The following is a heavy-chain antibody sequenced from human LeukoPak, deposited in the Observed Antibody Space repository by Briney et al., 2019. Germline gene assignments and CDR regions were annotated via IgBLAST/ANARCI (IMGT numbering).Heavy chain of an antibody. Sequence: GGSLRLSCAASGFTFSSYAMSWVRQAPGKGLEWVSAISGSGGSTYYADSVKGRFTISRDNSKNTLHLQMNSLRAEDTAVYYCAKVPHYYYGSGSYQFDYWGQGTLVAVSS. J-gene: IGHJ4*02. CDR3: AKVPHYYYGSGSYQFDY. D-gene: IGHD3-10*01. V-gene: IGHV3-23*01. CDR2: ISGSGGST. CDR1: GFTFSSYA.